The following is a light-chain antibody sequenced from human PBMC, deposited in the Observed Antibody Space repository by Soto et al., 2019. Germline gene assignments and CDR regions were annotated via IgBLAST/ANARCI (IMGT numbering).Light chain of an antibody. CDR2: KAS. V-gene: IGKV1-5*03. J-gene: IGKJ1*01. CDR1: QSISSW. CDR3: QQYNSYSPISLCT. Sequence: DIQMTQSPSTLSASVGDRVTITCRASQSISSWLAWYQQKPGKAPKLLIYKASSLESGVPSRFSGSGSGTEFTLTISSLQPDDFATYYCQQYNSYSPISLCTFGQGTKVEIK.